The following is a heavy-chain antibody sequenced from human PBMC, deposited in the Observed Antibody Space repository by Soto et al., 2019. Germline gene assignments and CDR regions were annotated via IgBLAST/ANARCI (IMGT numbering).Heavy chain of an antibody. CDR2: INPNSGVT. J-gene: IGHJ4*02. CDR3: ARGVSGWSPFDL. D-gene: IGHD6-19*01. Sequence: ASVKVSCKASGGTFSSYAISWVRQAPGQGLEWMGWINPNSGVTNYAQKFQGWVTLTRDTSVSTAYMELNRLKSDDTAVFFCARGVSGWSPFDLWGQGTLVTVSS. CDR1: GGTFSSYA. V-gene: IGHV1-2*04.